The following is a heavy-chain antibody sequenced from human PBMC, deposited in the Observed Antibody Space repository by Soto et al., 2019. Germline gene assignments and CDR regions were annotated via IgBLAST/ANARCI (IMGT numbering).Heavy chain of an antibody. Sequence: QVQLVESGGGVVQPGRSLRLSCAASGFTFSSYGMHWVRQAPGKGLEWVAVISYDGSNKYYADSVKGRFTISRDNSKNTLYLQMNSLRAEDTAVYYCAKEGGGCSSTSCYTGFPYYYYDYGMDVWGQGTTVTVSS. J-gene: IGHJ6*02. CDR3: AKEGGGCSSTSCYTGFPYYYYDYGMDV. CDR2: ISYDGSNK. V-gene: IGHV3-30*18. D-gene: IGHD2-2*02. CDR1: GFTFSSYG.